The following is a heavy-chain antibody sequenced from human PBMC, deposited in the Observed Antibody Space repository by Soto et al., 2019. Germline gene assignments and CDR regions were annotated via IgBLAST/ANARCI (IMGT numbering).Heavy chain of an antibody. CDR1: GFTFSSYA. Sequence: GGSLRLSCSASGFTFSSYAMHWVRQAPGKGLEYVSAISSNGGSTYYADSVKGRFTISRDNSKDTLYLQMSSLRAEDTAVYYCVKAVKNYGDFLSWGQGTLVTVSS. CDR3: VKAVKNYGDFLS. CDR2: ISSNGGST. J-gene: IGHJ5*02. V-gene: IGHV3-64D*06. D-gene: IGHD4-17*01.